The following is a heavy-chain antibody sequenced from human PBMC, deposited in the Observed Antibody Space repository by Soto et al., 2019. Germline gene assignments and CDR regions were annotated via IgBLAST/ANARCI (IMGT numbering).Heavy chain of an antibody. Sequence: QVQLVQSGAEVKKPGSSVKVSCKASGGTFSSYTISWVRQAPGQGLEWMGRIIPILGIANYAQKFQGRVTITADKSTSTAYMELSSLRSEDTAVYYCASTTPLYSGSYYAWYFDLWGRGTLVTVSS. CDR2: IIPILGIA. D-gene: IGHD1-26*01. CDR1: GGTFSSYT. J-gene: IGHJ2*01. CDR3: ASTTPLYSGSYYAWYFDL. V-gene: IGHV1-69*02.